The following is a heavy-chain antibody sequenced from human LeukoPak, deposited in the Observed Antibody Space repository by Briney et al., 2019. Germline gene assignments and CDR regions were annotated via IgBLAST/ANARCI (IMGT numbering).Heavy chain of an antibody. CDR1: GYTFTGYY. V-gene: IGHV1-2*02. CDR2: INPNSGGT. CDR3: ARETVYSSSSYNDY. Sequence: ASVKVSCKASGYTFTGYYMHWVRQAPGQGLEWMGWINPNSGGTNYAQKFQGRVTMTRDPSISTAYMELSRLRSDDTAVYYCARETVYSSSSYNDYWGQGTLVTVSS. D-gene: IGHD6-6*01. J-gene: IGHJ4*02.